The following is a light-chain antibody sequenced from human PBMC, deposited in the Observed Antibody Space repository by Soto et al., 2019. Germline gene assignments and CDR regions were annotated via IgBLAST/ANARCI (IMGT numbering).Light chain of an antibody. CDR3: QQYGSSPIT. Sequence: EIVLTQSPATLSLSPGERATLSCGASQSVSSSYLAWYQQKPSLAPRLLIYDASSRATGIPDKFSGSGSGTDFTFTISRLEPEDFAVYYCQQYGSSPITFGQGTRLEIK. CDR1: QSVSSSY. CDR2: DAS. J-gene: IGKJ5*01. V-gene: IGKV3D-20*01.